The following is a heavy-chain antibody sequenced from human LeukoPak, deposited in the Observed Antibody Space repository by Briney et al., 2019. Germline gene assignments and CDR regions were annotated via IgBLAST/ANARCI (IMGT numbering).Heavy chain of an antibody. CDR1: GGSITRYNYY. V-gene: IGHV4-39*01. D-gene: IGHD5-18*01. J-gene: IGHJ6*03. Sequence: SETLSLTCTVSGGSITRYNYYWGWIRQSPGQGLEWIGSVHHSGSTYYNPSLKSRVTISVDTSKNQFSLKLSSVTAADTAVYYCARQPRGYSHNYYYYYYMDVWGKGTTVTVSS. CDR3: ARQPRGYSHNYYYYYYMDV. CDR2: VHHSGST.